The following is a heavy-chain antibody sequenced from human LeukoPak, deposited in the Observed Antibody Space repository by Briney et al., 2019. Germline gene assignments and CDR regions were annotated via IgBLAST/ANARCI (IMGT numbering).Heavy chain of an antibody. J-gene: IGHJ4*02. D-gene: IGHD6-19*01. Sequence: GGSLRLSCAASGFTFDDYAMHWVRQAPGKGLEWVSGISWNSGSIGYADSVKGRFTISRDNAKNSLYLQMNSLRAEDTALYYCAKDLRPLIAVAGTGFDYWGQGTLVTVSS. CDR3: AKDLRPLIAVAGTGFDY. CDR1: GFTFDDYA. V-gene: IGHV3-9*01. CDR2: ISWNSGSI.